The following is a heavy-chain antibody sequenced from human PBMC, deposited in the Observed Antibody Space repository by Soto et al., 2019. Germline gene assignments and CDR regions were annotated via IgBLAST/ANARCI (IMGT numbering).Heavy chain of an antibody. CDR1: GDTFSFYT. Sequence: ASVKVSCKASGDTFSFYTLNWVRQAPGQGFEWVGRVNPILAMSSSAHKSQGRVSMFADKSTGTAYMELRSLRSDDTAVYYCATSYGSGSSPFDYWGQRTLVTVSS. J-gene: IGHJ4*02. V-gene: IGHV1-69*02. CDR3: ATSYGSGSSPFDY. D-gene: IGHD3-10*01. CDR2: VNPILAMS.